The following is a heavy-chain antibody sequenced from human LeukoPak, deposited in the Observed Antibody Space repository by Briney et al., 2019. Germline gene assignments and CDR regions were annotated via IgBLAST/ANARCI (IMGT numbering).Heavy chain of an antibody. CDR3: ARGPPGSGSFDY. CDR2: INPSGGST. Sequence: ASVKVSCKASGYTFTSYHMHWVRQAPGQGLEWMGIINPSGGSTSSAQKFRGRVTMTRDTSTSTVYMELSSLRSEDTAMYYCARGPPGSGSFDYWGQGALVAVSS. J-gene: IGHJ4*02. CDR1: GYTFTSYH. D-gene: IGHD3-3*01. V-gene: IGHV1-46*01.